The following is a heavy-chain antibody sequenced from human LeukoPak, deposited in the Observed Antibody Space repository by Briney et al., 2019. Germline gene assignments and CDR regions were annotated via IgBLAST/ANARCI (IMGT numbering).Heavy chain of an antibody. CDR1: GYSFTSYW. Sequence: GESLKISCKGSGYSFTSYWIGWVRQMPGKGLEWMGIIYPGDSDTRNSPSFQGQVTISADKSISTAYLQWSSLKASDTAMYYCARQVGDYYGSGSYYGERYYYMDVWGKGTTVTVS. V-gene: IGHV5-51*01. J-gene: IGHJ6*03. D-gene: IGHD3-10*01. CDR2: IYPGDSDT. CDR3: ARQVGDYYGSGSYYGERYYYMDV.